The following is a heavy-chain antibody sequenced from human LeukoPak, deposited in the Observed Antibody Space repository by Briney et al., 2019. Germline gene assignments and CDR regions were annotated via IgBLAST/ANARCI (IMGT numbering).Heavy chain of an antibody. Sequence: QPGRSLRLSCAASGFTFSSYGMHWVRQAPGKGLEWVAVIWYDGSKKYYADSVKGRFTISRDNSKNTLYLQMNSLRAEDTAVYYCARVWWELAGYYYYGMDVWGQGTTVTVSS. J-gene: IGHJ6*02. CDR1: GFTFSSYG. CDR2: IWYDGSKK. V-gene: IGHV3-33*01. CDR3: ARVWWELAGYYYYGMDV. D-gene: IGHD1-26*01.